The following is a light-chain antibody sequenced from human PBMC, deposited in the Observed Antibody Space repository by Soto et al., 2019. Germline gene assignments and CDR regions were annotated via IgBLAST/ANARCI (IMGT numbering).Light chain of an antibody. CDR3: QQSKSYST. J-gene: IGKJ5*01. V-gene: IGKV1-39*01. Sequence: DIQMTQSPSSLSPSVGDRGTITYRASQTISSPLSGYQQKPGKVPELRIYATSRLQIGVPARFSGSGSGTEFTLTISSLQPDDFATSYCQQSKSYSTFGQGTRLDI. CDR1: QTISSP. CDR2: ATS.